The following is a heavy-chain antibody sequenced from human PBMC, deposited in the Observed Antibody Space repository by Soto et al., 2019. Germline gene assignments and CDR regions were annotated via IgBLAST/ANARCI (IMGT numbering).Heavy chain of an antibody. CDR1: GDSLRTGSYY. CDR2: VYYTGST. CDR3: ARRTETPNRFDP. J-gene: IGHJ5*02. D-gene: IGHD1-7*01. V-gene: IGHV4-61*01. Sequence: ASETLSLTCSVSGDSLRTGSYYWSWIRQPPGKGLEWIGYVYYTGSTNYNPSLKSRVTMSVDTSKNQFSLKLSSVTAADTAVYYCARRTETPNRFDPWGQGTLVTVSS.